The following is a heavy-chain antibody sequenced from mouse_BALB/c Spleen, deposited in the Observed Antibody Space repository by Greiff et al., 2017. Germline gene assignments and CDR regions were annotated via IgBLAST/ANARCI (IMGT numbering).Heavy chain of an antibody. J-gene: IGHJ2*01. CDR2: INPSTGYT. CDR1: GYTFTSYW. CDR3: ARREDGNYYY. V-gene: IGHV1-7*01. Sequence: VQMQQSGAELAKPGASVKMSCKASGYTFTSYWMHWVKQRPGQGLEWIGYINPSTGYTEYNQKFKDKATLTADKSSSTAYMQLSSLTSEDSAVYDCARREDGNYYYWGQGTTLTVSS. D-gene: IGHD2-1*01.